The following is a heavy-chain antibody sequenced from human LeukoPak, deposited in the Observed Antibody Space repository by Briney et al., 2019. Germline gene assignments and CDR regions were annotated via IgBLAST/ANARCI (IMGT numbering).Heavy chain of an antibody. CDR1: GGTFSSYA. CDR3: ASGYCSSTSCYTMLDY. CDR2: IIPILGIA. D-gene: IGHD2-2*02. J-gene: IGHJ4*02. V-gene: IGHV1-69*04. Sequence: GASVKVSCKASGGTFSSYAISWVRQAPGQGLEWMGRIIPILGIANYAQKFQGRVMITADKSTSTAYMELSSLRSEDTAVYYCASGYCSSTSCYTMLDYWGQGTLVTVSS.